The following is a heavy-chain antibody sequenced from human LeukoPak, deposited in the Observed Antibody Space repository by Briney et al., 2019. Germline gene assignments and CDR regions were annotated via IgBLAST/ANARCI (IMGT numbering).Heavy chain of an antibody. CDR1: GFTFSSSE. CDR2: ISSSASTI. CDR3: ARVVWDSSGYYIDF. J-gene: IGHJ4*02. D-gene: IGHD3-22*01. V-gene: IGHV3-48*03. Sequence: GGSLRLSCAASGFTFSSSEMNWDRQAPGKGLEWVSYISSSASTIYYAASVKGRFTISRDNAKNSLYLQMNSLRAEDTAVYYCARVVWDSSGYYIDFWGQGTLVTVSS.